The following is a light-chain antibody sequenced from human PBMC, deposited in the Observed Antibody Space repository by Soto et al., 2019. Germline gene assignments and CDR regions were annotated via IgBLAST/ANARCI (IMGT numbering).Light chain of an antibody. Sequence: QSVLTQPASVSGSPGQSITISCTGTSSDVGAYDYVSWYQQHPGKAPQLMIYDVSHRPSGVSDRFSGSKSGNTASLTISGLQAEDEADYYCSSYTSSSTRVFGGGTKVTVL. V-gene: IGLV2-14*03. CDR1: SSDVGAYDY. J-gene: IGLJ2*01. CDR2: DVS. CDR3: SSYTSSSTRV.